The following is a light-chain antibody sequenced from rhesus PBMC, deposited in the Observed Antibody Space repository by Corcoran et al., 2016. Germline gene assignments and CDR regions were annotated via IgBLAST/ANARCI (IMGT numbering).Light chain of an antibody. CDR3: LQHNSYPYS. CDR2: EAS. Sequence: DIQMTQSPSSLSASVGDTVTITCRASQGIGRYLNWFQQKPGRALKLLVYEASRLGVGVPSRVSGSGAGTDFTLTITSLQPEDFGTYSCLQHNSYPYSFGQETKVEIK. J-gene: IGKJ2*01. CDR1: QGIGRY. V-gene: IGKV1-28*02.